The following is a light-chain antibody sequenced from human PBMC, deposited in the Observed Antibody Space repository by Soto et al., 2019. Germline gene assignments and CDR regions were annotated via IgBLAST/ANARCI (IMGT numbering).Light chain of an antibody. CDR3: NSFSSSTTLYV. Sequence: LTQPASVSGSPGQSITISCTGTSSDVGGYKYVSWDQHHADKDPKLMIYEVSNRPSGVSNRFSGSKSGNTASLTIYGLQAEDEADYYCNSFSSSTTLYVFGTGTKVTVL. CDR1: SSDVGGYKY. J-gene: IGLJ1*01. V-gene: IGLV2-14*01. CDR2: EVS.